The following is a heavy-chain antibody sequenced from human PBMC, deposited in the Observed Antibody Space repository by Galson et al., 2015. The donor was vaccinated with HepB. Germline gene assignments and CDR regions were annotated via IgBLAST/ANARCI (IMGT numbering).Heavy chain of an antibody. CDR1: GGSFSGYY. CDR2: INHSGST. D-gene: IGHD5-12*01. V-gene: IGHV4-34*01. Sequence: ETLSLTCAVYGGSFSGYYWSWIRQPPGKGLKWIGEINHSGSTHYNPSLKSRVTISVDTSKTQFSLKLSSVTAADTAVYYCARAGPGREKSGYDYGANDALDIWGQGTMVTVSS. J-gene: IGHJ3*02. CDR3: ARAGPGREKSGYDYGANDALDI.